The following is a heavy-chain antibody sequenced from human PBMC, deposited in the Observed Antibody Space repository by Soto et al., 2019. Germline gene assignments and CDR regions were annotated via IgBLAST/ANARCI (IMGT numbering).Heavy chain of an antibody. CDR3: ARGYCSGGSCYHPPAAFDI. V-gene: IGHV4-34*01. J-gene: IGHJ3*02. CDR2: INHSGST. Sequence: SETLSLTCAVYGGSFSGYYWSWIRQPPGKGLEWIGEINHSGSTNYNPSLKSRVTISVDTSKNQFSLKLSSVTAADTAVYYCARGYCSGGSCYHPPAAFDIWGQGTMVTVSS. D-gene: IGHD2-15*01. CDR1: GGSFSGYY.